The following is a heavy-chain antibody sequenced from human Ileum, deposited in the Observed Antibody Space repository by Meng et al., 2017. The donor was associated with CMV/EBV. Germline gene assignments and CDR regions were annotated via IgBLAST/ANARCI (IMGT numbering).Heavy chain of an antibody. CDR2: IKQDGSEK. CDR3: VRAEYGDYGGY. J-gene: IGHJ4*02. CDR1: GFTFSSYW. V-gene: IGHV3-7*03. Sequence: GGSLRLSCAASGFTFSSYWMNWVRQAPGKGLEWVANIKQDGSEKYYVDSVKGRFTVSRDNAKESVYLQMNSLRADDTAVYYCVRAEYGDYGGYWGQGTLVTVSS. D-gene: IGHD4/OR15-4a*01.